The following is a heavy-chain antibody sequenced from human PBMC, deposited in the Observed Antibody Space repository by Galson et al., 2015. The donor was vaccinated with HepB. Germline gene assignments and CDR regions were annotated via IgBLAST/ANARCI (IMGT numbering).Heavy chain of an antibody. D-gene: IGHD3-10*01. V-gene: IGHV1-3*01. CDR1: GYTFTSYA. Sequence: SVKVSCKASGYTFTSYAMHWVRQAPGQRLEWMGWINAGNGNTKYSQKFQGRVTITRDTSASTAYMELSSLRSEDTAVYYCARGGAVTYYYGSDDAFDIWGQGTMVTVSS. J-gene: IGHJ3*02. CDR2: INAGNGNT. CDR3: ARGGAVTYYYGSDDAFDI.